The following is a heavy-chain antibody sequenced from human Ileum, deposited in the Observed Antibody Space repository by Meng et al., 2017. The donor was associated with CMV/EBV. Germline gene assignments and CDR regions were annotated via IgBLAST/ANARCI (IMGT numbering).Heavy chain of an antibody. CDR1: GFIFSSYS. CDR2: ISSSSSHM. V-gene: IGHV3-21*01. CDR3: ARDPGSSSIP. D-gene: IGHD6-6*01. J-gene: IGHJ5*02. Sequence: GESLKISCAASGFIFSSYSMNWVRQAPGKGLEWVSSISSSSSHMYYADSVKGRFTISRDNAKNSLYLQMNSLRVEDTAVYYCARDPGSSSIPWGQGTPVTVSS.